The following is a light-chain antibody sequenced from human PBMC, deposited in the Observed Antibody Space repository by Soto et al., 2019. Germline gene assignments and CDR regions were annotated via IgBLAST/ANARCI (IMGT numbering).Light chain of an antibody. CDR3: NSYSSTSFYV. V-gene: IGLV2-14*01. Sequence: QSALAQPASVSGSPGQSITISCTGSGSDIATFNYVSWYQQYPGKAPKLLIYQVTSRAPGVSHRFSGSKSGNTAALTISGLQPEDEAEYYCNSYSSTSFYVFGTGTKVTVL. CDR2: QVT. CDR1: GSDIATFNY. J-gene: IGLJ1*01.